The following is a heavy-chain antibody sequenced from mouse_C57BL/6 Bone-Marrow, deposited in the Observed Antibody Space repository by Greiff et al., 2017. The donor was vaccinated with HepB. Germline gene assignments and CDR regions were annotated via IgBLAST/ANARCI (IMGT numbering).Heavy chain of an antibody. CDR3: ARSGSSWFAY. CDR2: IRNKANGYTT. CDR1: GFTFTDYY. Sequence: EVKLMESGGGLVQPGGSLSLSCAASGFTFTDYYMSWVRQPPGKALEWLGFIRNKANGYTTEYSASVKGRFTISRDNSQSILYLQIHALRAEDSATYYCARSGSSWFAYWGQGTLVTVSA. J-gene: IGHJ3*01. V-gene: IGHV7-3*01.